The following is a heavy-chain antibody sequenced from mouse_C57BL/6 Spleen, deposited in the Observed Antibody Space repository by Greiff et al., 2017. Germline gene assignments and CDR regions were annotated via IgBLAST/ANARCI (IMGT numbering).Heavy chain of an antibody. CDR1: GFTLSTFGMG. J-gene: IGHJ4*01. CDR2: IWWDDDK. D-gene: IGHD4-1*01. Sequence: QVTLKESGPGLLQPSQTLSLTCSFSGFTLSTFGMGVGWIRQPPGKGLEWLAHIWWDDDKYYNPALKSRLTISKDTSKNQVFLKSANVDTADTATYYCARPGTEYAMDYWGQGTSVTVSS. V-gene: IGHV8-8*01. CDR3: ARPGTEYAMDY.